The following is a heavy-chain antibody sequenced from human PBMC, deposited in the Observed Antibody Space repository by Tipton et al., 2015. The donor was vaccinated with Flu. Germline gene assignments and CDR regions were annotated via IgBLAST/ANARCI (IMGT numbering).Heavy chain of an antibody. CDR2: ISNSDNTI. V-gene: IGHV3-11*04. Sequence: GSLRLSCAASGFTFSDYYMSWIRQAPGKGLEWVSYISNSDNTIYYADSVKGRFTVSRDNAKNSLYREMSSLRAEDTAVYYCARGLVGTPIYWGQGTLVTVSS. J-gene: IGHJ4*02. CDR3: ARGLVGTPIY. CDR1: GFTFSDYY. D-gene: IGHD1-26*01.